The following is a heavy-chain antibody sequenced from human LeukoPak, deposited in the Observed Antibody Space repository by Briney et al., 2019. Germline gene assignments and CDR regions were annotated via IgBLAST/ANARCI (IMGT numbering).Heavy chain of an antibody. CDR2: INPNSGGT. J-gene: IGHJ6*02. CDR1: RYTFTGYY. D-gene: IGHD2-2*02. V-gene: IGHV1-2*02. CDR3: ARDSDCSSTSCYMVYYYDGMDV. Sequence: ASVTVSFKASRYTFTGYYMHWVRQAPGQGLEWMGWINPNSGGTKYAQKFQGRVTMTRDTSISTAYMELSRLRSDATAVYYWARDSDCSSTSCYMVYYYDGMDVWGQGTTVTVSS.